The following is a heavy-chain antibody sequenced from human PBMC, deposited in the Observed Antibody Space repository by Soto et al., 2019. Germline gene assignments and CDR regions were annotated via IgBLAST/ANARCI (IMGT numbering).Heavy chain of an antibody. J-gene: IGHJ4*02. CDR1: GGSVSNKTYY. V-gene: IGHV4-61*01. CDR3: ARTTSVPNTLRSRSFFDY. Sequence: SETLSLTCSVSGGSVSNKTYYWSWIRQPPGKGLEWIGYVYYSGTTNYNPSLKSRVTTSIDLSKNQFSLRLSSVTTADTALYYCARTTSVPNTLRSRSFFDYWGQGTLVTVSS. D-gene: IGHD4-17*01. CDR2: VYYSGTT.